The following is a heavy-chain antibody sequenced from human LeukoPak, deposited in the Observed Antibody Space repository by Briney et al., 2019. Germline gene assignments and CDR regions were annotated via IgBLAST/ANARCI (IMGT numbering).Heavy chain of an antibody. Sequence: PSETLSLTCAVSGGSFIGYHWNWIRQLPGKGLEWIGEINHRGATNYNPSLKSRVTISVETSKNQFSLKLTSMTAADTAVYYCARDPTTETSLPYYFDDWGQGTLVTVSS. J-gene: IGHJ4*02. CDR3: ARDPTTETSLPYYFDD. CDR1: GGSFIGYH. V-gene: IGHV4-34*01. D-gene: IGHD4-17*01. CDR2: INHRGAT.